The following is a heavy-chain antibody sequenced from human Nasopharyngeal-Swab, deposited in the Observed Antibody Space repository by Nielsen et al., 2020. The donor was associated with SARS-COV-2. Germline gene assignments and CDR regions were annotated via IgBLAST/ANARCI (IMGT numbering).Heavy chain of an antibody. CDR2: ISYEGRLK. CDR1: GFTLNNHG. Sequence: GESLKISCAASGFTLNNHGMHWVRQAPGRGLEWVAVISYEGRLKNYADSVKGRFTIARDNSKSTVYLQMNRLRVEDTAVYYCAKRGAFLEILTGYPPIDYWGVGTLVIVSS. CDR3: AKRGAFLEILTGYPPIDY. D-gene: IGHD3-9*01. V-gene: IGHV3-30*18. J-gene: IGHJ4*02.